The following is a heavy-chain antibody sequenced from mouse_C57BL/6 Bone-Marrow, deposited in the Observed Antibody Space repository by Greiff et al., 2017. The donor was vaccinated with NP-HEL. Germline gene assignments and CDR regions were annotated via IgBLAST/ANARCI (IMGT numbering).Heavy chain of an antibody. CDR3: ARSSLNYYGSSYYYYAMDY. CDR1: GYTFTDYY. CDR2: INPNNGGT. J-gene: IGHJ4*01. Sequence: EVQLQQSGPELVKPGASVKISCKASGYTFTDYYMNWVKQSHGKSLEWIGDINPNNGGTSYNQKFKGKATLTVDKSSSTAYMELRSLTSEDSAVYYCARSSLNYYGSSYYYYAMDYWGQGTSVTVSS. D-gene: IGHD1-1*01. V-gene: IGHV1-26*01.